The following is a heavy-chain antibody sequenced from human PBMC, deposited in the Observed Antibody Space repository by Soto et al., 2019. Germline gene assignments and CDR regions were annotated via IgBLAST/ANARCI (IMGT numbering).Heavy chain of an antibody. J-gene: IGHJ4*02. D-gene: IGHD4-17*01. Sequence: EVQLVESGGGLVKPGGSLRLSCAASGFTFSSYSMNWVRQAPGKGLEWVSSISSSSSYIYYADSVKGRLTISRDNAKNSLYLQMNSLRAEDTAVYYCARDSYYHYGGNSGDYWGQGTLVTVSS. CDR3: ARDSYYHYGGNSGDY. CDR1: GFTFSSYS. V-gene: IGHV3-21*01. CDR2: ISSSSSYI.